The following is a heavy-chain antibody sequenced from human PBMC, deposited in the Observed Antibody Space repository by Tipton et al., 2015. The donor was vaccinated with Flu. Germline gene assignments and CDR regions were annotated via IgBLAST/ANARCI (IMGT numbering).Heavy chain of an antibody. V-gene: IGHV4-4*07. CDR1: NGTISSYY. D-gene: IGHD2-2*01. Sequence: TLSLTCTVSNGTISSYYWSWIRQPAGKGLEWIGRIHSGGGTNYNPSLKSRVTMSVDTSKNQFSLKVNSVTAADTAVYYCASGACSSSTCPKGGFDNWGQGTLVVVSS. CDR2: IHSGGGT. J-gene: IGHJ4*02. CDR3: ASGACSSSTCPKGGFDN.